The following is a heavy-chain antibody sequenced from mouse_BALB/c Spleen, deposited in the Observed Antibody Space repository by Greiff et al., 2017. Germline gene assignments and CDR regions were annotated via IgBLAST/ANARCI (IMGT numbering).Heavy chain of an antibody. V-gene: IGHV5-17*02. J-gene: IGHJ1*01. CDR1: GFTFSSFG. CDR3: AKATVGDWYFDV. Sequence: EVHLVESGGGLVQPGGSRKLFCAASGFTFSSFGMHWVRQAPEKGLEWVAYISSGSSTIYYADTVKGRFTISRDNPKNTLFLQMTSLRSEDTAMYYCAKATVGDWYFDVWGAGTTVTVSS. CDR2: ISSGSSTI. D-gene: IGHD1-1*01.